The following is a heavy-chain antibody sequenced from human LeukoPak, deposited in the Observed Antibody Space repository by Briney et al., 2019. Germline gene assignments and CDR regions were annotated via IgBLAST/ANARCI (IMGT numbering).Heavy chain of an antibody. J-gene: IGHJ4*02. Sequence: GGSLRLSCAASGFTFSSYAMHWVRQAPGKGLEWVAVISYDGSNKYYADSVKGRFTISRDNSKNTLYLQMNSLRAEDTALYYCAKAREDYGDSVHDYWGQGTLVTVSS. CDR3: AKAREDYGDSVHDY. D-gene: IGHD4-17*01. CDR1: GFTFSSYA. V-gene: IGHV3-30-3*01. CDR2: ISYDGSNK.